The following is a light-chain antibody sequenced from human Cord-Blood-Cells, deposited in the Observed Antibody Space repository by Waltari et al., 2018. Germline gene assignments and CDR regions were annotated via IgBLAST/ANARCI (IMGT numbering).Light chain of an antibody. CDR3: QQYDNLLIT. J-gene: IGKJ5*01. Sequence: DIQITQSPSSLSASVGDRVTITCQASQDISNYLNWYQQKPGKAPKLLIYDASNLEKAVPSRFSGSGSGTDFTFSISSLQPEDIATYDCQQYDNLLITFGQGTRLEIK. CDR1: QDISNY. CDR2: DAS. V-gene: IGKV1-33*01.